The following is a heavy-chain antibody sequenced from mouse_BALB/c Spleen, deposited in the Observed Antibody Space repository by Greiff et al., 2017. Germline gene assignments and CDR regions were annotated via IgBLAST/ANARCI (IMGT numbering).Heavy chain of an antibody. CDR2: ISSGSSTI. CDR3: AIITTVAPFAY. Sequence: EVHLVESGGGLVQPGGSRKLSCAASGFTFSSFGMHWVRQAPEKGLEWVAYISSGSSTIYYADTVKGRFTISRDNPKNTLFLQMTSLRSEDTAMYYCAIITTVAPFAYWGQGTLVTVSA. CDR1: GFTFSSFG. J-gene: IGHJ3*01. D-gene: IGHD1-1*01. V-gene: IGHV5-17*02.